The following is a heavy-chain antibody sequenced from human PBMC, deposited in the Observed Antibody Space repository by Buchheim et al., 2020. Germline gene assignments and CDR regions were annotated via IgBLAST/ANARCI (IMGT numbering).Heavy chain of an antibody. J-gene: IGHJ4*02. CDR3: AKSKNWNREDYFDY. Sequence: EVQLLESGGGLVQPGGSLRLSCVASGITFSDYAMSWVRQAPGKGLEWVSAISGSGGDTYFADSVKGRFTISRENSKKTLYLGMTSLRAEDTAVYYCAKSKNWNREDYFDYWGQGTL. V-gene: IGHV3-23*01. CDR1: GITFSDYA. CDR2: ISGSGGDT. D-gene: IGHD1-1*01.